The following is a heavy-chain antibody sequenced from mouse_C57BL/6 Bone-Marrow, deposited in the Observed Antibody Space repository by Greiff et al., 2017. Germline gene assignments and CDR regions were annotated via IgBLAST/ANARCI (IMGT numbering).Heavy chain of an antibody. V-gene: IGHV1-72*01. CDR2: IDPNSGGT. CDR1: GYTFTSYW. D-gene: IGHD2-5*01. J-gene: IGHJ4*01. Sequence: VQLQQPGAELVKPGASVKLSCKASGYTFTSYWMHWVKQRPGRGLEWIGRIDPNSGGTKYNEKFKSKATLTVDKPASTAYMQLSRLTSEDSAVYYCARSDYYSNYFAMDYWGQGTSVTVSS. CDR3: ARSDYYSNYFAMDY.